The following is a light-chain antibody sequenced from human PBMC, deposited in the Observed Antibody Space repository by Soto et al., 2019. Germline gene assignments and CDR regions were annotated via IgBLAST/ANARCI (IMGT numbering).Light chain of an antibody. J-gene: IGKJ4*01. Sequence: IVMTQSPDSLAVSLGERATINCKSSQSLLYSSNNKNYLAWFQHKPGQPPKLLLYWASTRESRVPDRFSGSGSGTDFTLTISSLQAEDVAVYYCQQYYSNPELTFGGGTKVDIK. V-gene: IGKV4-1*01. CDR1: QSLLYSSNNKNY. CDR2: WAS. CDR3: QQYYSNPELT.